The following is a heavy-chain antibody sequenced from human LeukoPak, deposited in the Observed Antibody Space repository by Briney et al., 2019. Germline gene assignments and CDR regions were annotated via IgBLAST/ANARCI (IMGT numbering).Heavy chain of an antibody. Sequence: GGSLRLSCAASGFTFDDYGMSWVRQAPGKGLEWLSGINWNGGSTGYADSVKGRFTISRDNAKNSLYLQMNSLRAEDTALYYCARTRELLRDYYCYYMDVWGKGTTVTVSS. CDR3: ARTRELLRDYYCYYMDV. D-gene: IGHD1-26*01. V-gene: IGHV3-20*04. J-gene: IGHJ6*03. CDR2: INWNGGST. CDR1: GFTFDDYG.